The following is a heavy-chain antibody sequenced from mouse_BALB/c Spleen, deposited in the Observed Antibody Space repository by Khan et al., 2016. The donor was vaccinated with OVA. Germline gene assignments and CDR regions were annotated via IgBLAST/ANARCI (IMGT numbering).Heavy chain of an antibody. CDR3: TGRNKYDSAWFAY. V-gene: IGHV1-47*01. CDR2: FHPYNDDT. J-gene: IGHJ3*01. Sequence: VELVESGTELVKPGASVKMSCKAFGYTFTTYPIEWMKQNHGKSLEWIGNFHPYNDDTKYNEKFKGKAKLTVEKSSCTVYLELSRLTSDDSAVYYCTGRNKYDSAWFAYWGQGTLVTVSA. D-gene: IGHD2-14*01. CDR1: GYTFTTYP.